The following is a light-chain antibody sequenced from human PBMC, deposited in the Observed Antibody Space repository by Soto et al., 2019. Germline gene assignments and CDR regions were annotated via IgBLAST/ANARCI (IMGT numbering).Light chain of an antibody. V-gene: IGKV1-12*01. Sequence: DIQMTQSPSSVSASVGARITITCRASQDITKFLAWYQQTPGKAPKFLSRGASTLHSGVPSRFRGSGSGTNFSLTISSLKPEDFETYYCQQARGFPRTFGQGTKVDIK. J-gene: IGKJ1*01. CDR3: QQARGFPRT. CDR2: GAS. CDR1: QDITKF.